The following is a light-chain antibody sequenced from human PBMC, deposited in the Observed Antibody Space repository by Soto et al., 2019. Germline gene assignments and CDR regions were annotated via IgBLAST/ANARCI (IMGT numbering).Light chain of an antibody. Sequence: DIPMTQSPSSLSASVGDRVSISCRTSQNIDRYLNWYQQKPGKAPQVLISGPASLQSGVPSRFSGSGSGTEFTLSISSLQPEDFATYFCQQSYSAPYTFGQGTRLEI. J-gene: IGKJ2*01. CDR1: QNIDRY. CDR3: QQSYSAPYT. CDR2: GPA. V-gene: IGKV1-39*01.